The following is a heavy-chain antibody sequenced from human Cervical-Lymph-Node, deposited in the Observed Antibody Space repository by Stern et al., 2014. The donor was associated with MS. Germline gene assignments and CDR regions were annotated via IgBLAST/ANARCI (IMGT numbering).Heavy chain of an antibody. J-gene: IGHJ4*02. CDR1: GGSISSYY. CDR2: IYYSGHT. Sequence: QLQLQESGPGLVKPSETLSLTCTVSGGSISSYYWSWIRQPPGKGLEWIAYIYYSGHTDYNPSLQGRVTLSVDTSKNQISLRLSSVTAADTADYYCARGYSSSWYGGRFFNYWGQGTLVTVSS. CDR3: ARGYSSSWYGGRFFNY. D-gene: IGHD6-13*01. V-gene: IGHV4-59*01.